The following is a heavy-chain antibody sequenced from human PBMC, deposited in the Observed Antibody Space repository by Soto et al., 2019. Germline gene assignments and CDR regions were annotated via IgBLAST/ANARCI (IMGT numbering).Heavy chain of an antibody. J-gene: IGHJ4*02. Sequence: ASVKVSCKASGYTFTSYGISWVRQAPGQGLEWMGWISAYNGNTNYAQKLQGRVTMTTDTSTSTAYMELRSLRSDDTAVYYCARDRAWGVGATTAYFDYWGQGTLVTVSS. CDR2: ISAYNGNT. D-gene: IGHD1-26*01. V-gene: IGHV1-18*01. CDR3: ARDRAWGVGATTAYFDY. CDR1: GYTFTSYG.